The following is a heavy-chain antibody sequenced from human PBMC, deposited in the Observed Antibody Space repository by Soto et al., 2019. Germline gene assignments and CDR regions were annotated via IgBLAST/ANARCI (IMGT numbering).Heavy chain of an antibody. CDR2: INHSGSDT. J-gene: IGHJ4*02. Sequence: GGSLRLSCAASGFAIDSYAMTWVRQAPGKGLEWVSSINHSGSDTYYADSVKGRFTISRDNSKKTLYLQMNSLRADDTAVYFCAKDLDTYSSGWFDVYWGQGSLVTVSS. D-gene: IGHD6-19*01. V-gene: IGHV3-23*01. CDR3: AKDLDTYSSGWFDVY. CDR1: GFAIDSYA.